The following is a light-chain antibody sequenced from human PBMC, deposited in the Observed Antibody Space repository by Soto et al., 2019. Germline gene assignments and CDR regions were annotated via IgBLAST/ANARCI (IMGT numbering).Light chain of an antibody. J-gene: IGLJ1*01. Sequence: QSVLTQPPSASGTPGQRVTISCSGSSSNIGSKTVNWYQQLPGTAPKLLIYTNDQRPSGVPDRFSGSKSGTSASLAISGLQSEDEADDYCAAWDGSLNGYVFGTGTKLTVL. CDR3: AAWDGSLNGYV. V-gene: IGLV1-44*01. CDR1: SSNIGSKT. CDR2: TND.